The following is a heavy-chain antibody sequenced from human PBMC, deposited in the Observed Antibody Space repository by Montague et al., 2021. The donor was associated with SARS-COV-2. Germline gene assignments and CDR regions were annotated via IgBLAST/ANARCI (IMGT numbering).Heavy chain of an antibody. Sequence: TLSLTCTVSGGSISSGGYYWSWIRQHPGKGLEWIGYLYYSGSTYYNPSLKSRVTILVDMSKNQLSLRLSSVTAADTASYYCARDGYSNTGFDPWGQGTLVTVSS. CDR3: ARDGYSNTGFDP. V-gene: IGHV4-31*03. D-gene: IGHD4-11*01. J-gene: IGHJ5*02. CDR1: GGSISSGGYY. CDR2: LYYSGST.